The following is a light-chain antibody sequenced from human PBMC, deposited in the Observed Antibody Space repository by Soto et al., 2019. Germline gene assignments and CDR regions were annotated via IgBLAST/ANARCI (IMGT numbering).Light chain of an antibody. CDR1: QSISSW. J-gene: IGKJ4*01. Sequence: DIQMTQAPSILSASVGDRVTITCRASQSISSWLAWYQQKPGKAPNLLIYKASHLENGVPSRFSGSGSGTDFTLTISSLEPEDFAVYYCQQYGSSPLTFGGGTKVDIK. CDR3: QQYGSSPLT. V-gene: IGKV1-5*03. CDR2: KAS.